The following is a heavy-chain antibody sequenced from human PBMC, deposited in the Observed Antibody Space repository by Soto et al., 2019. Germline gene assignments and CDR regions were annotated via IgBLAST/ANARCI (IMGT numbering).Heavy chain of an antibody. Sequence: KTSETLSLTCAVSGGSISSGGYSWSWIRQPPGKGLEWIGYIYHSGSTYYNPSLKSRVTISVDRSKNQFSLKLSSVTAADTAVYYCARGTGSSNFDYWGQGTLVTV. V-gene: IGHV4-30-2*01. CDR1: GGSISSGGYS. CDR3: ARGTGSSNFDY. D-gene: IGHD6-13*01. J-gene: IGHJ4*02. CDR2: IYHSGST.